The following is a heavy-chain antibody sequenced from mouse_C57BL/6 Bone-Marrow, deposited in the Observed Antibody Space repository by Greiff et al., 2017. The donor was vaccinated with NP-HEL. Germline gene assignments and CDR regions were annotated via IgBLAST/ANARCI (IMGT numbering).Heavy chain of an antibody. CDR1: GYTFTDYY. D-gene: IGHD1-1*01. Sequence: EVQLQQSGPVLVKPGASVKMSCKASGYTFTDYYMNWVKQSHGKSLEWIGVINPYNGGTSYNQKFKGKATLTVDKSSSTAYMELNSLTSEDSAVDYCARRIYCGSSYLGYFDFWGTGTTLTVSS. CDR3: ARRIYCGSSYLGYFDF. V-gene: IGHV1-19*01. J-gene: IGHJ1*03. CDR2: INPYNGGT.